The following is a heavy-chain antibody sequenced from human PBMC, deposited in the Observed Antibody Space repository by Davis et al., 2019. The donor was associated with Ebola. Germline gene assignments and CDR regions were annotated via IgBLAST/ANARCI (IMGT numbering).Heavy chain of an antibody. D-gene: IGHD3-10*01. CDR2: IKPDGSEK. Sequence: GESLKISCVASGLTFSSYWMTWVRQAPGKGLEWVANIKPDGSEKNYVDSVKGRFTISRDNAKNSLYLQMNSLRAEDTAVYYCARRYYGSGTYYKDYWGQGTLVTVSS. CDR1: GLTFSSYW. J-gene: IGHJ4*02. V-gene: IGHV3-7*01. CDR3: ARRYYGSGTYYKDY.